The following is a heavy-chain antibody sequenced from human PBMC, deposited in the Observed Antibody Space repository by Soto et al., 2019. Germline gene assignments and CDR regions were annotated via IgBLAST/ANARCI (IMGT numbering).Heavy chain of an antibody. CDR1: DESVTSPGNY. D-gene: IGHD2-15*01. J-gene: IGHJ1*01. CDR2: ISSGGSP. V-gene: IGHV4-31*11. Sequence: SETLSLTCDVSDESVTSPGNYWNWIRQRPDTGLEWIGYISSGGSPFYNPSLKSRVFISLDTSKNVISLTLRSVTAADTAVYYCTLNHCAGGGCYDRDYWGRGTRVTVSS. CDR3: TLNHCAGGGCYDRDY.